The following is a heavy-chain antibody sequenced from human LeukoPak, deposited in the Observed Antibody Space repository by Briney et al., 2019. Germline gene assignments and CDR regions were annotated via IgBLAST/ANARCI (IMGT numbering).Heavy chain of an antibody. CDR3: ARQAGGTSGPFDY. CDR1: GGSISSSSYY. V-gene: IGHV4-39*01. CDR2: IYYSGST. J-gene: IGHJ4*02. D-gene: IGHD4-23*01. Sequence: SETLSLTCTVSGGSISSSSYYWGWIRQPPGKGLEWIGSIYYSGSTYYNPSLKSRVTISVDTSKNQFSLKLSSVTAADTAVYYCARQAGGTSGPFDYWGQGTLVTVSS.